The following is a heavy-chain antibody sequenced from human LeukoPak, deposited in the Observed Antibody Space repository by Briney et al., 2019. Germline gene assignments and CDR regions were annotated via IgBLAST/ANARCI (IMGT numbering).Heavy chain of an antibody. J-gene: IGHJ4*02. CDR3: AKITKATTPNY. D-gene: IGHD4-17*01. CDR1: GFTFRNYA. Sequence: RSGGSLRLSCAASGFTFRNYAMNWVRQASGRGLEWVSGITDSGRKTYYADSVKGRFSISRDNSKNTVYLQMSDLRAEDTAVYYCAKITKATTPNYWGQGTLVTVSS. V-gene: IGHV3-23*01. CDR2: ITDSGRKT.